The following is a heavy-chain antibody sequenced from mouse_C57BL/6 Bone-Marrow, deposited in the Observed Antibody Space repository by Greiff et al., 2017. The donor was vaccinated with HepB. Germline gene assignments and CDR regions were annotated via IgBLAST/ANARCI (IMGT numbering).Heavy chain of an antibody. V-gene: IGHV5-12*01. Sequence: EVKVVESGGGLVQPGGSLKLSCAASGFTFSDYYMYWVRQTPEKRLEWVAYISNGGGSTYYPDTVKGRFTISRDNAKNTLYLQMSRLKSEDTAMYYCARPYYSYYGGFAYWGQGTLVTVSA. J-gene: IGHJ3*01. CDR3: ARPYYSYYGGFAY. CDR2: ISNGGGST. D-gene: IGHD2-12*01. CDR1: GFTFSDYY.